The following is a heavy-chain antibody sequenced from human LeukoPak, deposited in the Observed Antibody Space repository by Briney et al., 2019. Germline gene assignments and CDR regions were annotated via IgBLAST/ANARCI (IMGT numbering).Heavy chain of an antibody. CDR1: GFTFSSYA. D-gene: IGHD2-2*01. CDR2: ISGSGGST. V-gene: IGHV3-23*01. Sequence: SGGSLRLSCAASGFTFSSYAMSWVRQAPGKWLEWVSAISGSGGSTYYADSVKGRFTISRDNSKNTLYLQMNSLRAEDTAVYYCAKVRADCSSTSCYLNYFDYWGQGTLVTVSS. J-gene: IGHJ4*02. CDR3: AKVRADCSSTSCYLNYFDY.